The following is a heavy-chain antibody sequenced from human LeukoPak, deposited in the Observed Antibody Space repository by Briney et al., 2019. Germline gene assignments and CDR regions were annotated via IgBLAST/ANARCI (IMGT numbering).Heavy chain of an antibody. Sequence: GGSLRLSCAASVFTFRSYWMTWVRQAPGEGLEWVANIKQDGSDKYYVDSVKGRFTISRDNAKNSLYLQMNSLRAEDTAVYYCVRDGYSEDIYYSYYMDVWGKGTTVTVSS. CDR2: IKQDGSDK. CDR3: VRDGYSEDIYYSYYMDV. CDR1: VFTFRSYW. V-gene: IGHV3-7*01. J-gene: IGHJ6*03. D-gene: IGHD5-24*01.